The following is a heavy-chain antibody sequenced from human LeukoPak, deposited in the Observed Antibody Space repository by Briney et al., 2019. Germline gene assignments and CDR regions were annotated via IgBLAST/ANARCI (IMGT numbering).Heavy chain of an antibody. Sequence: GASVTVSCKASGYTFTGYYMHWVRQAPRQGLEWIGWINPYTGGTNYAQKFQGRVTMTRDTSISTAYMELSSLRSDDTAVYYCARDWGSGWILNWFDPWGQGTLVTVSS. D-gene: IGHD6-19*01. V-gene: IGHV1-2*02. CDR1: GYTFTGYY. CDR3: ARDWGSGWILNWFDP. J-gene: IGHJ5*02. CDR2: INPYTGGT.